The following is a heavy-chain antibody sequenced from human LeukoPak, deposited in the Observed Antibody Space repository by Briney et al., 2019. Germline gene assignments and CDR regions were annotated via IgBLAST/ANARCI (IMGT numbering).Heavy chain of an antibody. CDR3: AKVVAWVDY. CDR1: GFTFSSYG. J-gene: IGHJ4*02. Sequence: PGGSLRLSCAASGFTFSSYGMSWVRQAPGKGLEWVSGISDSGSSTYYADSVKGRFTISRDNSKNTMYLQMNSLRAEDTAVYYCAKVVAWVDYWGQRTLVTVSS. CDR2: ISDSGSST. D-gene: IGHD2-15*01. V-gene: IGHV3-23*01.